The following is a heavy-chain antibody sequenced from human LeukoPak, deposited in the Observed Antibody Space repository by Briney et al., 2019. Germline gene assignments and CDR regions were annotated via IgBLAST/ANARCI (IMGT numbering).Heavy chain of an antibody. J-gene: IGHJ4*02. CDR1: GRSFSGYY. CDR2: IYYSGST. V-gene: IGHV4-34*01. CDR3: ARAPNYYFDY. Sequence: PSETLSLTCAVYGRSFSGYYWSWIRQPPGKGLEWIGSIYYSGSTYYNPSLKSRVTISVDTSKNQFTLKLSSVTAADTAVYYCARAPNYYFDYWGQGTPVTVSS. D-gene: IGHD1-1*01.